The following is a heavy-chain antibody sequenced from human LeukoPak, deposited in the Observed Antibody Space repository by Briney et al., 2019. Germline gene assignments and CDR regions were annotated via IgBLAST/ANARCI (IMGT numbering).Heavy chain of an antibody. J-gene: IGHJ6*03. D-gene: IGHD5-18*01. CDR2: MSPNSGNT. V-gene: IGHV1-8*01. CDR1: GYTFTSFD. CDR3: ARGRPDTSVPRTYYMDV. Sequence: GASVKVSCKASGYTFTSFDIFWVRQATGQGLEWMGWMSPNSGNTGSAQKSQGRVTFTRDTSISTSFMELSSLRSEDTAIYYCARGRPDTSVPRTYYMDVWGKGTTVTVSS.